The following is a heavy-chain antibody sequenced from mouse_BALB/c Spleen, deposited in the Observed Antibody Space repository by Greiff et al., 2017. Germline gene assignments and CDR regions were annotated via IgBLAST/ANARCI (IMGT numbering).Heavy chain of an antibody. CDR3: ARSDWFAY. J-gene: IGHJ3*01. V-gene: IGHV5-17*02. CDR2: ISSGSSTI. Sequence: EVMLVESGGGLVQPGGSRKLSCAASGFTFSSFGMHWVRQAPEKGLEWVAYISSGSSTIYYADTVKGRFTISRDNPKNTLFLQMTSLRSEDTAMYYCARSDWFAYWGQGTLVTVSA. CDR1: GFTFSSFG.